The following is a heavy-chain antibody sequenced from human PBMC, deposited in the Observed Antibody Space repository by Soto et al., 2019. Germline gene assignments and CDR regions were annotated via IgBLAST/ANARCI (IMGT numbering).Heavy chain of an antibody. J-gene: IGHJ4*02. CDR3: AKDWVDIVVVPAATFFDY. Sequence: LRLSCAASGFTFSSYGMHWVRQAPGKGLEWVAVISYDGSNKYYAGSVKGRFTISRDNSKNTLYLQMNSLRAEDTAVYYCAKDWVDIVVVPAATFFDYWGQGTLVTVS. V-gene: IGHV3-30*18. CDR2: ISYDGSNK. CDR1: GFTFSSYG. D-gene: IGHD2-2*03.